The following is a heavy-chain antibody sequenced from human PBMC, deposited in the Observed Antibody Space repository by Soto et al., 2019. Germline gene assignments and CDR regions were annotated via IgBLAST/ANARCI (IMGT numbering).Heavy chain of an antibody. CDR2: ISAYNGNT. CDR1: GYTFTSYG. V-gene: IGHV1-18*04. CDR3: ARDRRGSYRGIYFDY. J-gene: IGHJ4*02. D-gene: IGHD1-26*01. Sequence: QVQLVQSGAEVKKPGASVKVSCKASGYTFTSYGISWVRQAPGQGLEWMGWISAYNGNTNYAQKLQGRVTMTTDTSTSKAYRELRSLRADDTAVYYCARDRRGSYRGIYFDYWGQGTLVTVSS.